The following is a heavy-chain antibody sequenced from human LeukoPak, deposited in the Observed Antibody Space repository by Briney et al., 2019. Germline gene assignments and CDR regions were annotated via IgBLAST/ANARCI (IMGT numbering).Heavy chain of an antibody. Sequence: PGASLRLSCAASEFTFGVYTMHWVRQSPGKGLEWVSVISYDGRSKYYADSVKGRFAISRDNSKSRLFLQMNNLTDEDTAIYYCASHIAAAGFPFDYWGQGTLVIVSS. D-gene: IGHD6-13*01. CDR1: EFTFGVYT. CDR2: ISYDGRSK. J-gene: IGHJ4*02. V-gene: IGHV3-30*09. CDR3: ASHIAAAGFPFDY.